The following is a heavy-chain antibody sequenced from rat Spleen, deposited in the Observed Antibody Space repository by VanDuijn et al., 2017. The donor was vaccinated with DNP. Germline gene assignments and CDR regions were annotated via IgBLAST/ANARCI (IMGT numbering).Heavy chain of an antibody. V-gene: IGHV5-31*01. CDR2: ITGSGGGT. CDR1: GFTFNDYW. J-gene: IGHJ2*01. Sequence: EVQLVESGGDLVQPGRSLKLSCVAFGFTFNDYWMAWIRQVPGKGLEWLGAITGSGGGTYYSGSVKGRFTISRDNAKNTLYLQMDSLRSEDTATYYCARHGSYYYSAPFDYWGQGVMVTVSS. CDR3: ARHGSYYYSAPFDY. D-gene: IGHD1-1*01.